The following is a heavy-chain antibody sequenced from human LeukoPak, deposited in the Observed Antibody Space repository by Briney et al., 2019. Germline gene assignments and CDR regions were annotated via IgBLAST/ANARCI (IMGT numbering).Heavy chain of an antibody. D-gene: IGHD6-13*01. CDR2: IYTSGST. V-gene: IGHV4-4*07. CDR3: ARLAADPNYYYYYMDV. CDR1: GGSISSYY. J-gene: IGHJ6*03. Sequence: SETLSLTCTVSGGSISSYYWSWIRQPAGKGLEWIGRIYTSGSTNYNPSLKSRVTMSVDTSKNQFSLKLSSVTAADTAVYYCARLAADPNYYYYYMDVWGKGTTVTVSS.